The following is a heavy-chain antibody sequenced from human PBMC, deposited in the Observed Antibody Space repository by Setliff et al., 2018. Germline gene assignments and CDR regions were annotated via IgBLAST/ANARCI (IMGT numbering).Heavy chain of an antibody. V-gene: IGHV1-2*06. CDR3: ARDREYCSRTSCYIDY. CDR1: GYTFTRYY. D-gene: IGHD2-2*02. J-gene: IGHJ4*02. Sequence: ASVKVSCKASGYTFTRYYMYWVRQAPGQGLEWMGRINPNSGGTNYAQKFQGRVTMTRDTSISTVYMELSRLRSDDTAVYYCARDREYCSRTSCYIDYWGQGALVTVSS. CDR2: INPNSGGT.